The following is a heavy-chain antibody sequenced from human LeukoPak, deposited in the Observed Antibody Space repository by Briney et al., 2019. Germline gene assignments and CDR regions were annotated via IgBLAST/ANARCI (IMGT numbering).Heavy chain of an antibody. V-gene: IGHV4-39*01. CDR2: IYYSGRT. D-gene: IGHD4-17*01. Sequence: SETMSLTCNVSGGSINSRSDYWGWIRRPPGKGLEWIGSIYYSGRTYHNPSLKSRVTISVDTSKKQFSLKLSSVTAADTAVYYCARQIRSDYGDYPLRYWGQGTLVTVSS. J-gene: IGHJ4*02. CDR3: ARQIRSDYGDYPLRY. CDR1: GGSINSRSDY.